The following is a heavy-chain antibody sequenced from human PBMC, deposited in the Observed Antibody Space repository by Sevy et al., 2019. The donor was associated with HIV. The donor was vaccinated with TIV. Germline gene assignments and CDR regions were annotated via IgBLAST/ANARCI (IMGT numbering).Heavy chain of an antibody. V-gene: IGHV3-74*01. Sequence: GGSLRLSCAASGFTFSSYWMHWVRQAPGKGLVWVSRTNSDGSSTTYADSAKGRFTISRDNAKNTLYLQMNSLRVEDTAVDYCARARDGNSDAFDIWGQGTMVTVSS. CDR2: TNSDGSST. CDR1: GFTFSSYW. J-gene: IGHJ3*02. D-gene: IGHD4-17*01. CDR3: ARARDGNSDAFDI.